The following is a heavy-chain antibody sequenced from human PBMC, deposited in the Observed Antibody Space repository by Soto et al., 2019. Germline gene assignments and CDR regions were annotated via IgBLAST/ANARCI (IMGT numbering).Heavy chain of an antibody. Sequence: ASETLSLTCTVSGGSISSSSYYWGWIRQPPGKGLEWIGSIYYSGSTYYNPSLKSRVTISVDTSKNQFSLKLSSVTAADTAVCYCARTFGRTGRGWFDPWGQGTLVTVSS. V-gene: IGHV4-39*01. CDR2: IYYSGST. J-gene: IGHJ5*02. CDR1: GGSISSSSYY. D-gene: IGHD1-1*01. CDR3: ARTFGRTGRGWFDP.